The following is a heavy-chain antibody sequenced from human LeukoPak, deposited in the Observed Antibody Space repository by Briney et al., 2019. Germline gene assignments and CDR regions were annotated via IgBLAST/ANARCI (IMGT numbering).Heavy chain of an antibody. J-gene: IGHJ4*02. CDR2: ISSNSDSYT. CDR3: ARSLWPEDY. V-gene: IGHV3-21*01. Sequence: GGSLRLSCAASEFTFSTYNMHWVRQAPGKGLEWVSTISSNSDSYTYYADSVKGRFTISRDNAKNSLYLQMNSLRAEDTAVYYCARSLWPEDYWGQGTLVTVSS. CDR1: EFTFSTYN. D-gene: IGHD5-18*01.